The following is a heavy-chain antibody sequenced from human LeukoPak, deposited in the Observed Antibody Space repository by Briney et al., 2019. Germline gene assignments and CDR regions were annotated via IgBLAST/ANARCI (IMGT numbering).Heavy chain of an antibody. J-gene: IGHJ6*04. CDR2: ISSSGSYI. D-gene: IGHD3-10*02. CDR1: GFTFSSYG. Sequence: GGSLRLSCAASGFTFSSYGMHWVRQAPGKGPEWVSSISSSGSYIYYADSVKGRFTISRDNAKNSLYLQMNSLRAEDTAVYYCAELGITMIGGVWGKGTTVTISS. V-gene: IGHV3-21*01. CDR3: AELGITMIGGV.